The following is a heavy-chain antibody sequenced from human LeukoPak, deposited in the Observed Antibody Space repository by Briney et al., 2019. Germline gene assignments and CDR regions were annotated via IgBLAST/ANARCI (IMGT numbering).Heavy chain of an antibody. V-gene: IGHV3-23*01. J-gene: IGHJ4*02. CDR3: AKDGDSSGWLRKSFFDY. Sequence: GVSLTLSCAASGFTFNSYDMSWLRQAPGKGWEGVTAISGSGGSTYSEDSVKGRFTISRDNSKTTLYLQMNSLRAEDTAVYYCAKDGDSSGWLRKSFFDYWGQGTLVTVSS. D-gene: IGHD6-19*01. CDR1: GFTFNSYD. CDR2: ISGSGGST.